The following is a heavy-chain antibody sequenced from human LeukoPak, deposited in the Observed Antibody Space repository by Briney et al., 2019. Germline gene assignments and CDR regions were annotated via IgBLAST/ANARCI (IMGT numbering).Heavy chain of an antibody. V-gene: IGHV5-51*01. J-gene: IGHJ6*02. CDR2: IYPGDSDT. Sequence: KRGESLKIPCKGSGYSFTSYWIGWVRQMPGKGLEWMGIIYPGDSDTRYSPSFQGQVTISADKSICTAYLQWSSLKASDTAMYYCARVLLWFGAPYGMDVWGQGTTVTVSS. D-gene: IGHD3-10*01. CDR1: GYSFTSYW. CDR3: ARVLLWFGAPYGMDV.